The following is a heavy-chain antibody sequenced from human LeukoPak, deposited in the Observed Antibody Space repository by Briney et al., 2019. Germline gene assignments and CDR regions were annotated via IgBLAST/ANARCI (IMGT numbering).Heavy chain of an antibody. Sequence: GGSLRLSCAASGFTFSTYAMNWVRQASGKGLEWVSTISGSGGSTYYADSVKGRFTISRDSSKNTLYLQMNSLRAEDTAVYYCADGRSGYDQFDYWGQGTLVTVSS. CDR2: ISGSGGST. CDR1: GFTFSTYA. CDR3: ADGRSGYDQFDY. D-gene: IGHD3-3*01. V-gene: IGHV3-23*01. J-gene: IGHJ4*02.